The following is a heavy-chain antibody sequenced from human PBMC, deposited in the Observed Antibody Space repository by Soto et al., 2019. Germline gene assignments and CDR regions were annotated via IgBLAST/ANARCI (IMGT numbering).Heavy chain of an antibody. D-gene: IGHD3-10*01. J-gene: IGHJ2*01. Sequence: QLQLQESGPGLVKPSETLSLTCTVSGGSISSSSYYWGWIRQPPGKGLEWIGSIYYSGSTYYNPSLKSRVTISVDTSKNQFSLKLSSVTAADTAVYYCARHLGSGPRYFALWGRGTLVTVSS. CDR2: IYYSGST. V-gene: IGHV4-39*01. CDR1: GGSISSSSYY. CDR3: ARHLGSGPRYFAL.